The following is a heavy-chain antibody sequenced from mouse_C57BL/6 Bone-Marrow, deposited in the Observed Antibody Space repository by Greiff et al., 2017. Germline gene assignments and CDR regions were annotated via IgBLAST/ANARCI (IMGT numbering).Heavy chain of an antibody. CDR1: GYTFTSYW. D-gene: IGHD1-1*01. Sequence: QVQLKQPGAELVMPGASVKLSCKASGYTFTSYWMPWVKQRPGQGLEWIGEIDPSDSYTNYKQKFKGKSTLTVDKSSSTAYMQLSSLTSEDSAVYYCARDTTVPYYYAMDYWGQGTSVTVSS. CDR3: ARDTTVPYYYAMDY. V-gene: IGHV1-69*01. J-gene: IGHJ4*01. CDR2: IDPSDSYT.